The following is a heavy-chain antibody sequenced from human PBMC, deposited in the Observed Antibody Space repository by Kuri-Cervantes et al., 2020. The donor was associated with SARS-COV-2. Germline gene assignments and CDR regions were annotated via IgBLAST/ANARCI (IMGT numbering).Heavy chain of an antibody. Sequence: GGSLRLSCATSGFTFSSYWMSWVRQAPGKGLEWVANIKQDGSEKYYVDSVKGRFTISRDNAKNSLYLQMNSLRAEDTAVYYCAREGELGYFDYWGQGTLVTVSS. J-gene: IGHJ4*02. V-gene: IGHV3-7*01. CDR1: GFTFSSYW. CDR3: AREGELGYFDY. CDR2: IKQDGSEK. D-gene: IGHD7-27*01.